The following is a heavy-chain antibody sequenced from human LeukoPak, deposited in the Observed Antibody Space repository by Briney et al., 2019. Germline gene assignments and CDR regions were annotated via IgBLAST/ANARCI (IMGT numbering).Heavy chain of an antibody. CDR3: ARDSSDYNFDF. J-gene: IGHJ4*01. CDR1: GGSFSGYY. Sequence: PSETLSLTCAVYGGSFSGYYCTWIRQPPGKGLEWIGEINHNGGTNYNPSLKSRVTISVDTSRNQFSLKLSSVTAADTAVYYCARDSSDYNFDFWGQGTLVTVSS. V-gene: IGHV4-34*01. CDR2: INHNGGT. D-gene: IGHD3-22*01.